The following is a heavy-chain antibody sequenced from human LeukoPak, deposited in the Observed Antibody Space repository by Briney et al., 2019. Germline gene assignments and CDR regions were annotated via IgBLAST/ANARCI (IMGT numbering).Heavy chain of an antibody. V-gene: IGHV3-53*01. J-gene: IGHJ4*02. CDR1: GFTVSSNY. CDR2: IYSGGST. D-gene: IGHD3-10*01. CDR3: AIRWFGELSLDY. Sequence: PGGSLRLSCVASGFTVSSNYMSWVRQAPGKGLEWVSVIYSGGSTYYADSVKGRFTISRDNSKNTLYLQMNSLRAEDTAVYYCAIRWFGELSLDYWGQGTLVTVSS.